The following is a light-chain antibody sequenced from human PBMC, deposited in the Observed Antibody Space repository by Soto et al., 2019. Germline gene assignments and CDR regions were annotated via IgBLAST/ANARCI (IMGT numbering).Light chain of an antibody. CDR1: QGIRTD. CDR3: LQEYHYTWT. Sequence: AIPMTQSPSSLSSSVGDRVTITCRATQGIRTDLGWYQHKPWKAPMILVYGVSTLQSGVPSRFSVRGSGTDVNLTISSLQPEDFATYYCLQEYHYTWTFGQGTEVDIK. V-gene: IGKV1-6*01. J-gene: IGKJ1*01. CDR2: GVS.